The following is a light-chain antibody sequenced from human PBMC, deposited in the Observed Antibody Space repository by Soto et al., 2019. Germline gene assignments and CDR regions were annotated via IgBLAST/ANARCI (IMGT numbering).Light chain of an antibody. J-gene: IGKJ4*01. CDR1: QRIXSSY. V-gene: IGKV3-20*01. CDR3: QQYNSGPRT. CDR2: CAS. Sequence: IGVTQCAGTLSLSPGESATLSCRASQRIXSSYLAWYEQKPGQAPRLLXACASSMATGIPDRLSGSGSGTDFTLPISRLDPEDFAVYYFQQYNSGPRTFGGGTKVDIK.